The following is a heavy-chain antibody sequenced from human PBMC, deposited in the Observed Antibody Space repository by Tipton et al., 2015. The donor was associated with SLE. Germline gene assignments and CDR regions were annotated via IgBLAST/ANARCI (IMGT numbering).Heavy chain of an antibody. CDR1: GFTFSSYA. CDR2: IADDESNK. Sequence: SLRLSCAASGFTFSSYAMHWVRQAPGKGLEWVAVIADDESNKYYEDSVKGRFTISRDNSKNTLYLQMNSLRAEDTAVYYCAKIGSSVYYGMDVWGQGTTVTVSS. J-gene: IGHJ6*02. V-gene: IGHV3-30-3*02. D-gene: IGHD6-13*01. CDR3: AKIGSSVYYGMDV.